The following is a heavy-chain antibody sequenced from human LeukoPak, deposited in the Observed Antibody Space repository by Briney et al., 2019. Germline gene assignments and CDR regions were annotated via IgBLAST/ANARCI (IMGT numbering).Heavy chain of an antibody. CDR2: ISSSSSYI. D-gene: IGHD4-17*01. Sequence: GGSLRRSCAASGFTFSSYSMNWVRQAPGKGLEWVSSISSSSSYIYYADSVKGRFTISRDNAKNSLYLQMNSLRAEDTAVYYCARIPAVTTNLFLDYWGQGTLVTVSS. V-gene: IGHV3-21*01. CDR3: ARIPAVTTNLFLDY. J-gene: IGHJ4*02. CDR1: GFTFSSYS.